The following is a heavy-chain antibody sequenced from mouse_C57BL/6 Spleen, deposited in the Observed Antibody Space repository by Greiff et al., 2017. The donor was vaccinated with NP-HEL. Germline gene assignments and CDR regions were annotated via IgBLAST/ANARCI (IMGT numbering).Heavy chain of an antibody. J-gene: IGHJ2*01. CDR1: GFTFSSYG. CDR3: ARPDGPFDY. D-gene: IGHD2-3*01. V-gene: IGHV5-6*01. CDR2: ISSGGSYT. Sequence: EVHLVESGGDLVKPGGSLKLSCAASGFTFSSYGMSWVRQTPDKRLEWVATISSGGSYTYYPDSVKGRFTISRDNAKNTLYLQMSSLKSEDTAMYYCARPDGPFDYWGQGTTLTVSS.